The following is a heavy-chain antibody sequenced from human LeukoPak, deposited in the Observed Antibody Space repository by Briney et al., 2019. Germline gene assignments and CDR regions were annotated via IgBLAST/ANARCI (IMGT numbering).Heavy chain of an antibody. CDR2: IITIFGTA. D-gene: IGHD3-9*01. CDR1: GGTFSSYA. V-gene: IGHV1-69*13. CDR3: ARDLVGSHTGYSSGAWDY. Sequence: SVKVSCKASGGTFSSYAISWVRQAPGQGLEWMGGIITIFGTAKYAQKFQGRVTITADESTSTAYMELSSLRSEDTAVYYCARDLVGSHTGYSSGAWDYWGQGTLVTVSS. J-gene: IGHJ4*02.